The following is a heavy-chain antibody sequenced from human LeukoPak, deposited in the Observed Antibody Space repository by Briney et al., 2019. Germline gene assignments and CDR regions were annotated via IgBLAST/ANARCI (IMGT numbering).Heavy chain of an antibody. CDR2: IGVSGGST. J-gene: IGHJ4*02. D-gene: IGHD6-6*01. V-gene: IGHV3-23*01. Sequence: GGSLRLSCAASGFTFSNYWMSWVRQAPGKGLEWVSTIGVSGGSTYYADSVKGRFTISRDNSKNTLYLQMNSLRADDTAVYFCGGSRSFFWGQGTLVTVSS. CDR1: GFTFSNYW. CDR3: GGSRSFF.